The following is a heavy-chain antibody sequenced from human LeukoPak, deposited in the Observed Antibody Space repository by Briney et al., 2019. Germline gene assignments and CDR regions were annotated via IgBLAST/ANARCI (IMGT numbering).Heavy chain of an antibody. Sequence: GASVKVSCKASGYTFTGYYMHWVRQAPGQGLEWMGCINPNSGGTNYAQKFQGRVTMTRDTSISTAYMELSRLRSDDTAVYYCARPTRGVRGANFDYWGQGTLVTVSS. CDR2: INPNSGGT. V-gene: IGHV1-2*02. CDR3: ARPTRGVRGANFDY. CDR1: GYTFTGYY. D-gene: IGHD3-10*01. J-gene: IGHJ4*02.